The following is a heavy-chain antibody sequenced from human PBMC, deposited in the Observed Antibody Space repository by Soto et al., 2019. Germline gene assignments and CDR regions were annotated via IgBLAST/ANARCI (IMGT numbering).Heavy chain of an antibody. CDR3: AREYTYGSNFFDC. CDR2: IYYSGST. D-gene: IGHD5-18*01. Sequence: SETLSLTCTVSGGSISSYYWSWIRQPPGKGLEWIGYIYYSGSTNYNPSLKSRVTISVDTSKNQFSLRLSSVTAADTAVYYCAREYTYGSNFFDCWGQGALVTVSS. CDR1: GGSISSYY. J-gene: IGHJ4*02. V-gene: IGHV4-59*12.